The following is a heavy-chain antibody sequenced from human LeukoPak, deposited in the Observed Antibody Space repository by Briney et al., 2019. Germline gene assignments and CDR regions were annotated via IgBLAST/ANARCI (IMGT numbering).Heavy chain of an antibody. J-gene: IGHJ4*02. Sequence: GASVKVSCKTSGYTFTNYGLSWVRQAPGQGLEWMGWISTSNGHTNYAQKFQGRVTLTTDTSTRTAYVELRSLRSNDTAVYYCARDLFAYYDLLSPLDHWGQGTLVTVSS. CDR1: GYTFTNYG. CDR3: ARDLFAYYDLLSPLDH. V-gene: IGHV1-18*01. D-gene: IGHD3-3*01. CDR2: ISTSNGHT.